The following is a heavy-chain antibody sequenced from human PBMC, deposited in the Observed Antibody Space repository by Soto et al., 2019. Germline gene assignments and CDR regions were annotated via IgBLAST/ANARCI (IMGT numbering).Heavy chain of an antibody. CDR3: ARLGGYYQALDS. CDR2: IYYSGST. J-gene: IGHJ4*02. Sequence: SETLSLTCTVSGGSISSYYWSWIRQPPGKGLEWIGYIYYSGSTNYNPSLKSRVTISVDTSRNQFSLRLTSVTAADTAVYYCARLGGYYQALDSWGQGTLVTVSS. CDR1: GGSISSYY. D-gene: IGHD3-3*01. V-gene: IGHV4-59*08.